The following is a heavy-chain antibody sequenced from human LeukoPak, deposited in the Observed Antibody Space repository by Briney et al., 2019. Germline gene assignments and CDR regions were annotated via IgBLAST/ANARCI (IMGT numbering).Heavy chain of an antibody. V-gene: IGHV3-7*01. D-gene: IGHD4-17*01. CDR3: ARGRTDYGDFYFDY. CDR1: GFTFSSYW. Sequence: GGSLRLSCAASGFTFSSYWMSWVRQAPGKGLEWVANIKQDGSEKYYMDSVKGRFTISRDNAKNSLYLQMNSLRAEDTAVYYCARGRTDYGDFYFDYWGQGTLVTVSS. J-gene: IGHJ4*02. CDR2: IKQDGSEK.